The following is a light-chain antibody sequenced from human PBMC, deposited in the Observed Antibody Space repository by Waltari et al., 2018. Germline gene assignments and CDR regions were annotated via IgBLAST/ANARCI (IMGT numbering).Light chain of an antibody. CDR1: TTDIGPCNL. CDR2: EVS. V-gene: IGLV2-18*02. Sequence: QSALTHPPPLPTSFPRLVPISSPRPTTDIGPCNLVSWYQQHAGAAPRLLIYEVSKRPSGVSDHFSGSKSGNTASLTISGLQAEDEADYYCGSYRGGSSRVFGGGTRLTVL. CDR3: GSYRGGSSRV. J-gene: IGLJ2*01.